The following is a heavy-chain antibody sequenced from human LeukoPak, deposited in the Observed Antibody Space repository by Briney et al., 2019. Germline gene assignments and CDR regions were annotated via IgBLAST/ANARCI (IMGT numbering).Heavy chain of an antibody. D-gene: IGHD2-2*02. CDR2: IVPILGIA. CDR3: ARGRHCSSTSCYNYYYYGMDV. Sequence: ASVKVFCKASGGTFSSYTISWVRQAPGQGLEWMGRIVPILGIANYAQKFQGRVTITADKSTSTAYMELSSLRSEDTAVYYCARGRHCSSTSCYNYYYYGMDVWGQGTRSPSP. CDR1: GGTFSSYT. V-gene: IGHV1-69*02. J-gene: IGHJ6*02.